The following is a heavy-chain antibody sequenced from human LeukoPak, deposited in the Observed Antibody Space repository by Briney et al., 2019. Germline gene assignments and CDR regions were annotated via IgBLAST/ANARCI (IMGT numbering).Heavy chain of an antibody. Sequence: SVSTYYNPSLKSRVTISVDTSKTQFSLKLSSVTAADTAVYYCARCPEYYDILTGYYNAPFDYWGQGTLVTVSS. J-gene: IGHJ4*02. D-gene: IGHD3-9*01. V-gene: IGHV4-39*01. CDR2: SVST. CDR3: ARCPEYYDILTGYYNAPFDY.